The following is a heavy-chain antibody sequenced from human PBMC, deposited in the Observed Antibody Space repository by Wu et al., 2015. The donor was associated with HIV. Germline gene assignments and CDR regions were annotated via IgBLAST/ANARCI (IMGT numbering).Heavy chain of an antibody. Sequence: QVQLVQSGAEVKKPGASVKVSCKASGYTFTSYGISWVRQAPGQGLEWMGWISAYNGNTNYAQKLQGRVTMTTDTSTSTAYMELRSLRSDDTAVYYCARDRSLDWLLFNDAFDIWGQGTMVTVSS. D-gene: IGHD3/OR15-3a*01. CDR1: GYTFTSYG. CDR3: ARDRSLDWLLFNDAFDI. J-gene: IGHJ3*02. V-gene: IGHV1-18*01. CDR2: ISAYNGNT.